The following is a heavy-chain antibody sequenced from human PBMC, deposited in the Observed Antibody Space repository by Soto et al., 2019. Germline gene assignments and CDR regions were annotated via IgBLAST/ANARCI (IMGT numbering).Heavy chain of an antibody. CDR3: ARAPYSSSWTHYYYYYYMDV. CDR2: IYPGDSDT. Sequence: PGESLKLSCKGSGYSFTSYWIGWVRQMPGKGLEWMGIIYPGDSDTRYSPSFQGQVTISADKSISTAYLQWSSLKASDTAMYYCARAPYSSSWTHYYYYYYMDVWGKGTTVTVSS. D-gene: IGHD6-13*01. V-gene: IGHV5-51*01. CDR1: GYSFTSYW. J-gene: IGHJ6*03.